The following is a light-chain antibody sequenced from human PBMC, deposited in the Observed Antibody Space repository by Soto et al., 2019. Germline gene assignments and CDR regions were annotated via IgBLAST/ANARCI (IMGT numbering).Light chain of an antibody. CDR2: DNN. CDR3: GTWDSSLSAYV. Sequence: VLTQPPSVSAAPGQKVTISCSGSSSNIGNNYVSWYQQLPGTAPTLLIYDNNKRPSGIPDRFSDSKSGTSATLGITGLQSRDEADYYCGTWDSSLSAYVFGTGTKVTV. V-gene: IGLV1-51*01. J-gene: IGLJ1*01. CDR1: SSNIGNNY.